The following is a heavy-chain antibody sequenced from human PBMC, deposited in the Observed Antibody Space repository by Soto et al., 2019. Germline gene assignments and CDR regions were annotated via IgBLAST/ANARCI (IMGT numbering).Heavy chain of an antibody. V-gene: IGHV1-46*01. CDR1: ANTFINNY. J-gene: IGHJ4*02. CDR3: ARVYGLVQYDDFWSGYYDY. D-gene: IGHD3-3*01. Sequence: QVQLLQSGAEVKKPGASVRISCKSSANTFINNYINWVRQAPGQGLEWLGVFNPRGGTTRYAQKFQGRVTMTGHTSTRTVFIELSNLKSEDTAVYYCARVYGLVQYDDFWSGYYDYWGQGTLVIVSS. CDR2: FNPRGGTT.